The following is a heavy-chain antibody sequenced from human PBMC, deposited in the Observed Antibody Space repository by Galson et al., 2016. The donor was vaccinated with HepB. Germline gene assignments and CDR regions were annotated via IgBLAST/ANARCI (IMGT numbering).Heavy chain of an antibody. V-gene: IGHV3-23*01. CDR3: AKDPLLYSTNWFYFDY. J-gene: IGHJ4*02. Sequence: SLRLSCAASGFIFRSYAISWVRQAPGKGLDWVSAITGSGGSTYYVDSVKGRFTISRDNYKNTLYLQMNTLRPEDTAVYYCAKDPLLYSTNWFYFDYWGQGTLVTVSS. CDR2: ITGSGGST. CDR1: GFIFRSYA. D-gene: IGHD2-2*01.